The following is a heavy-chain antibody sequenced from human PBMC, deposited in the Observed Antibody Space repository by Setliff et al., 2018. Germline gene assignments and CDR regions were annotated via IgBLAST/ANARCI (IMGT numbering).Heavy chain of an antibody. CDR1: GFTFSDYY. Sequence: PGESLKISCAASGFTFSDYYMTWIRQAPGKGLEWVSYISRGGNTIYYADSVKGRFTISRDNAKNSLYLQMNSLRAEDTAVYYCARDRGSGSYFLRYFDYWGQGTLVTVSS. V-gene: IGHV3-11*04. CDR2: ISRGGNTI. CDR3: ARDRGSGSYFLRYFDY. D-gene: IGHD1-26*01. J-gene: IGHJ4*02.